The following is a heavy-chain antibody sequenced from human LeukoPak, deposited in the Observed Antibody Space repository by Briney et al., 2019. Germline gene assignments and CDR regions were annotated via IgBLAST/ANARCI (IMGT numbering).Heavy chain of an antibody. J-gene: IGHJ4*02. D-gene: IGHD3-22*01. CDR1: GFTFSSYA. Sequence: PGGSLRLSCAASGFTFSSYAMSWVRQAPGKGLEWVSAISGSGGSTYYADSVKGRFTISRDNAKNSLYLQMNSLRAEDTAVYYCARERYYYDSSGYQIPNFDYWGQGTLVTVSS. CDR2: ISGSGGST. V-gene: IGHV3-23*01. CDR3: ARERYYYDSSGYQIPNFDY.